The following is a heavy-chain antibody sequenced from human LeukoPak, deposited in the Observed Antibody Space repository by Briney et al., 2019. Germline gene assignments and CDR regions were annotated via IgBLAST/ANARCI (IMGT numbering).Heavy chain of an antibody. Sequence: GGSLRLSCAASGFTFDDYGMSWVRQAPGKGLEWVSGINWDGSTTYYADSVKGRFTISRDNSKNSLYLQMNSLRVEDTASYYCAKDTDSSGYYSGYFDYWGQGTLVTVSS. V-gene: IGHV3-43D*03. CDR2: INWDGSTT. D-gene: IGHD3-22*01. CDR3: AKDTDSSGYYSGYFDY. J-gene: IGHJ4*02. CDR1: GFTFDDYG.